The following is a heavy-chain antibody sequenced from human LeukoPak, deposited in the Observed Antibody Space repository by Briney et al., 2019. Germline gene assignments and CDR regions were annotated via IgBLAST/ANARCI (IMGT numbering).Heavy chain of an antibody. CDR1: GFTFSSYA. CDR3: AKARGVVVVVAHYYMDV. Sequence: GGSLRLSCAASGFTFSSYAMSWVRQAPGKGLEWVSAISGSGGSTYYADSVKGRFTISRDNSKNTLYLQMNSLRAEDTAVYYCAKARGVVVVVAHYYMDVWGKGTTVTVSS. J-gene: IGHJ6*03. CDR2: ISGSGGST. V-gene: IGHV3-23*01. D-gene: IGHD2-15*01.